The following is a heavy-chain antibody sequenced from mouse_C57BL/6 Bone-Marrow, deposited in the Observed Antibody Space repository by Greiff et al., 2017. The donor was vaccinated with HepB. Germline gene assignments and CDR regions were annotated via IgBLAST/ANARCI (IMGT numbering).Heavy chain of an antibody. V-gene: IGHV1-82*01. Sequence: LVESGPELVKPGASVKISCKASGYAFSSSWMNWVKQRPGKGLEWIGRIYPGDGDTNYNGKFKGKATLTADKSSSTAYMQLSSLTSEDSAVYFCARPYGSSPYWYFDVWGTGTTVTVSS. J-gene: IGHJ1*03. CDR1: GYAFSSSW. CDR3: ARPYGSSPYWYFDV. D-gene: IGHD1-1*01. CDR2: IYPGDGDT.